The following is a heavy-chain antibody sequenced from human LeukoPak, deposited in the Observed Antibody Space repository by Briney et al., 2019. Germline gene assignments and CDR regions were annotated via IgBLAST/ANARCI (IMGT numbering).Heavy chain of an antibody. V-gene: IGHV3-74*01. Sequence: GGSLRLSCAASGFTLSSYWMHWVRQARGKGLVWVAHINNDGVSTNYADSVKGRFTISRDNAKNMLYLQMNSLRADDTAVYYCARVRGESPRWFDPWGQGTLVTVSS. D-gene: IGHD3-10*01. CDR2: INNDGVST. CDR3: ARVRGESPRWFDP. J-gene: IGHJ5*02. CDR1: GFTLSSYW.